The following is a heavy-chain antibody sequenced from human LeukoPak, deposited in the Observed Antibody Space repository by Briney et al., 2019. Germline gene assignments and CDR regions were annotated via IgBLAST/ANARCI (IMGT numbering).Heavy chain of an antibody. D-gene: IGHD3-22*01. J-gene: IGHJ1*01. Sequence: ASVKVSCKASGYTFTSYDINWVRQATGQGLEWMGWMNPNSGNTGYAQKFQGRVTMTRDTSTSTVYMELSSLRSEDTAVYYCARGEENTYYYDSSGYSTFQHWGQGTLVTVSS. CDR3: ARGEENTYYYDSSGYSTFQH. CDR1: GYTFTSYD. V-gene: IGHV1-8*01. CDR2: MNPNSGNT.